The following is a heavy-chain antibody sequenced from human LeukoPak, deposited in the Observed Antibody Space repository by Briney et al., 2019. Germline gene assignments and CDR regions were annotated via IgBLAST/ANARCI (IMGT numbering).Heavy chain of an antibody. Sequence: GGSLTLSCAAPGFTFSTLALSWFRQAPGKGLEWVSAISVVSRTYYAGSVKGRFAISRDNSENTLFLHMNSLRTEDTAIYFCAKEVPGPGWYTVDYWGQGTLVTVSS. CDR2: ISVVSRT. V-gene: IGHV3-23*01. J-gene: IGHJ4*02. CDR1: GFTFSTLA. CDR3: AKEVPGPGWYTVDY. D-gene: IGHD6-19*01.